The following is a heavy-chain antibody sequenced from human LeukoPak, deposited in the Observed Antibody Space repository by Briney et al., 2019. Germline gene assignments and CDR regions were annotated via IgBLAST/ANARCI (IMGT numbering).Heavy chain of an antibody. CDR3: ARRFQATITDWFDP. CDR1: GASISTTPYY. Sequence: PSETLSLTCTVSGASISTTPYYWGWIPQPPGKGLEWIGSMFYTGRNYSNSSLKSRVTISVDTSKNQFSLRLSSVTAADTAVYYCARRFQATITDWFDPWGQGTLVTVSS. V-gene: IGHV4-39*01. J-gene: IGHJ5*02. D-gene: IGHD5-12*01. CDR2: MFYTGRN.